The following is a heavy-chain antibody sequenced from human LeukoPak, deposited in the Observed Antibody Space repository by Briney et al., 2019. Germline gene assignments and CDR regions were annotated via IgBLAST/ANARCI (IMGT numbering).Heavy chain of an antibody. CDR3: AKDRAAAAGFDY. D-gene: IGHD6-13*01. CDR2: ISSSSSTI. J-gene: IGHJ4*02. V-gene: IGHV3-48*01. Sequence: GGSLRLSGAASGFTSSSYSMNWVRQAPGKGLEWVSYISSSSSTIYYADSVKGRFTISRDNAKNSLYLQMNSLRAEDTALYYCAKDRAAAAGFDYWGQGTLVTVSS. CDR1: GFTSSSYS.